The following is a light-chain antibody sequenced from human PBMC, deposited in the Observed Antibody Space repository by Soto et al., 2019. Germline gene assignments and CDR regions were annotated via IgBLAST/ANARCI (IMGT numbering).Light chain of an antibody. CDR1: SSDVGGYNY. Sequence: QSALTQPASVSGSPGQSITISCNETSSDVGGYNYVSWYQQHPGKAPKLMIYDVSNRPSGVSDRFSGSKSGNTASLTISGLQAQDEADYYCSSSTSSSTHVVFGGGTKLTVL. CDR3: SSSTSSSTHVV. J-gene: IGLJ2*01. CDR2: DVS. V-gene: IGLV2-14*01.